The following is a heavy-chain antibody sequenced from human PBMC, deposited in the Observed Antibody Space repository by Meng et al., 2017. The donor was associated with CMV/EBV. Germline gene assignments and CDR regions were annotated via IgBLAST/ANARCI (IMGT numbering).Heavy chain of an antibody. D-gene: IGHD6-13*01. Sequence: VQRQESGRVIVKPSPPLSLTCTVACGAISSVDYYRSWIRQPPGKGLEWIGYIYYSGSTYYNPSLKSRVTISVDTSKNQFSLKLSSVTAADTAVYYCARAQYSSSCDYWGQGTLVTVSS. CDR3: ARAQYSSSCDY. V-gene: IGHV4-30-4*08. CDR1: CGAISSVDYY. CDR2: IYYSGST. J-gene: IGHJ4*02.